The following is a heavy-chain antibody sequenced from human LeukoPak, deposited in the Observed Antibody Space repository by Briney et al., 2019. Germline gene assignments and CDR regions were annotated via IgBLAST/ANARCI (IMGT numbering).Heavy chain of an antibody. CDR1: GYTFTSYY. Sequence: ASVKVSCKASGYTFTSYYMHWVRQAPGQGLEWMGIINPSGGSTSYAQKFQGRVTMTRDMSTSTVYMELSSLRSEDTAVYYCARGGIVPTYYYYMDVWGKGTTVTVSS. V-gene: IGHV1-46*01. CDR2: INPSGGST. D-gene: IGHD2-2*01. J-gene: IGHJ6*03. CDR3: ARGGIVPTYYYYMDV.